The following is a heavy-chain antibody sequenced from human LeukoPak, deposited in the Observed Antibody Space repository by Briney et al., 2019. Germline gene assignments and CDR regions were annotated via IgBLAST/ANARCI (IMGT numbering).Heavy chain of an antibody. CDR2: ISPTSTYI. CDR3: ARTIYYYESTSYFSDAFDI. CDR1: GFTLKGHS. Sequence: GGSLRLSCAATGFTLKGHSMNWVRQAPGKGLDWVSSISPTSTYIYYQDSVKGRFTISRDDAKNSLYLEMDSLRVEDTALYYCARTIYYYESTSYFSDAFDIWGQGTMVTVSS. J-gene: IGHJ3*02. V-gene: IGHV3-21*01. D-gene: IGHD3-22*01.